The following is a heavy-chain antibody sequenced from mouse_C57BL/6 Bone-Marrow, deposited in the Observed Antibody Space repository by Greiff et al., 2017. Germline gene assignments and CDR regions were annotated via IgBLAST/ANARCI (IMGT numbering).Heavy chain of an antibody. J-gene: IGHJ2*01. D-gene: IGHD1-1*01. Sequence: VQLQQPGAELVRPGTSVKLSCKASGYTFTSYWMHWVKQRPGQGLEWIGVIDPSDSYTNYNQKFKGKATLTVDTSSSTAYMQLSSLTSEDSAFYYCARLFPYYGSSYHYWGQGTTLTVSS. CDR1: GYTFTSYW. CDR2: IDPSDSYT. CDR3: ARLFPYYGSSYHY. V-gene: IGHV1-59*01.